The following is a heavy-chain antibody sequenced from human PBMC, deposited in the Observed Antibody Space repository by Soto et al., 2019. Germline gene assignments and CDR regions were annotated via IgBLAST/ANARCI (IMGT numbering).Heavy chain of an antibody. J-gene: IGHJ4*01. CDR3: VRTSLVVAAATREDY. CDR1: GFTFSSYW. CDR2: INSVGSST. V-gene: IGHV3-74*01. Sequence: EVQLVESGGGLVQPGGSLRLSCAASGFTFSSYWMNWVRQAPGKGLVWVSRINSVGSSTSYADSVKGRFTISRDNAKNTLYLQMNSLRAEDTAVYYCVRTSLVVAAATREDYWGHGTLVTVSS. D-gene: IGHD2-15*01.